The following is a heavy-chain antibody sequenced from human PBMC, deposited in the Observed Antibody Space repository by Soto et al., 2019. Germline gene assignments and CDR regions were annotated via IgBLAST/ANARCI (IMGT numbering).Heavy chain of an antibody. J-gene: IGHJ4*02. CDR2: ISSNRNYI. Sequence: PGGSLRLSCAASGFTFSDWTMNWVRQAPGKGLEWVSSISSNRNYIYYADSVKGRFTISRDNAKYSLYLQMNSLRSEDTAVYYCARDYSNYYHCFDYWGQGTLVTVSS. D-gene: IGHD4-4*01. CDR3: ARDYSNYYHCFDY. V-gene: IGHV3-21*01. CDR1: GFTFSDWT.